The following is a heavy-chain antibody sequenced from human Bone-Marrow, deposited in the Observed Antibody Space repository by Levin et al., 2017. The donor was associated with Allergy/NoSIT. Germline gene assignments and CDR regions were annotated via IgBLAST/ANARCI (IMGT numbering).Heavy chain of an antibody. V-gene: IGHV3-33*01. CDR3: ARDRFLEWPDYYYMDV. CDR1: GFTFSSYG. Sequence: PGGSLRLSCAASGFTFSSYGMHWVRQAPGKGLEWVAVIWYDGSNKYYADSVKGRFTISRDNSKNTLYLQMNSLRAEDTAVYYCARDRFLEWPDYYYMDVWGKGTTVTVSS. CDR2: IWYDGSNK. D-gene: IGHD3-3*01. J-gene: IGHJ6*03.